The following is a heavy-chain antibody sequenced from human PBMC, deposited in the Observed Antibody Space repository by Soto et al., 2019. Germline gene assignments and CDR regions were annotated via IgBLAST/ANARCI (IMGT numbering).Heavy chain of an antibody. CDR3: ARTRDGGYSGYYYLRWFDP. D-gene: IGHD5-12*01. J-gene: IGHJ5*02. Sequence: QVQLQESGPGLVKPSGTLSLTCAVSGGSISSSNWWSWVRQPPGKGLEWIGEIYHSGSTNYNPSLKSRVTVSVDKSKNQFSLKLSSVTAADTAVYYCARTRDGGYSGYYYLRWFDPWGQGTLVTVSS. CDR2: IYHSGST. CDR1: GGSISSSNW. V-gene: IGHV4-4*02.